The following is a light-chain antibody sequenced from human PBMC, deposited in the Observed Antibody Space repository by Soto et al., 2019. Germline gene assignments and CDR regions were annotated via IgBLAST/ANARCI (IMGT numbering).Light chain of an antibody. Sequence: DIQMTQSRSILTASVGDRVIVTCRASQSISSWLAWYQQKPGKAPKVVIYDASSLESGVPSRFSGSGSGTEITLTISSLQPDDFATYYCQQYYSYPWTFGQGTKVEIK. CDR1: QSISSW. CDR2: DAS. V-gene: IGKV1-5*01. J-gene: IGKJ1*01. CDR3: QQYYSYPWT.